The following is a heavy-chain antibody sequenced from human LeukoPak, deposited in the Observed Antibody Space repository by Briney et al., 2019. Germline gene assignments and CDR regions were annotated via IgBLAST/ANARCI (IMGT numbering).Heavy chain of an antibody. J-gene: IGHJ6*03. CDR2: IYYTGST. CDR1: GFTVSSNY. V-gene: IGHV4-59*02. Sequence: PGGSLRLSCAASGFTVSSNYMSWIRQPPGKGLEWIGSIYYTGSTNYNPSLKSRVTISVDTSKNQFSLKVTSVTAADTAVYYCARVKQWPVLGYYYMDVWGKGTTVIVSS. D-gene: IGHD6-19*01. CDR3: ARVKQWPVLGYYYMDV.